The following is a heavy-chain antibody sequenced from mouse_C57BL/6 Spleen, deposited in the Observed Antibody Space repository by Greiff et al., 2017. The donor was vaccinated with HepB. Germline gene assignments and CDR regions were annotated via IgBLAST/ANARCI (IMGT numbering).Heavy chain of an antibody. CDR1: GYTFTDYY. CDR3: VYGSSYVHFDY. CDR2: INPYNGGT. V-gene: IGHV1-19*01. Sequence: EVQLQQSGPVLVKPGASVKMSCKASGYTFTDYYMNWVKQSHGKSLEWIGVINPYNGGTSYNQKFKGKATLTVDKSSSTAYMELNSLTSEDSAVYYCVYGSSYVHFDYWGQGTTLTVSS. D-gene: IGHD1-1*01. J-gene: IGHJ2*01.